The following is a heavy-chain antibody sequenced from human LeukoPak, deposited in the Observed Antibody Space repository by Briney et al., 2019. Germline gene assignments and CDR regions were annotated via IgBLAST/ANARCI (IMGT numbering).Heavy chain of an antibody. CDR2: IYTSGST. Sequence: KPSETLSLTCTVSGGSISSYYWSWIRQPAGKGLGWIGRIYTSGSTNYNPSLKSRVTMSVGMSKNQFSLKLSSVTAADTAVYYCARDTYGSGSYTWIYWGQETLVTVSS. CDR3: ARDTYGSGSYTWIY. CDR1: GGSISSYY. V-gene: IGHV4-4*07. D-gene: IGHD3-10*01. J-gene: IGHJ4*02.